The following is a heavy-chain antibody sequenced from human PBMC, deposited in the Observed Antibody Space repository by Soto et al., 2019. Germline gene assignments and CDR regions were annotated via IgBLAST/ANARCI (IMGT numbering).Heavy chain of an antibody. Sequence: GGSLRLSCAASGFTFSSYGMHWVRQAPGKGLEWVAVISYDGSNKYYADSVKGRFTISRDNSKNTLYLRMNSLRAEDTAVYYCAKDQAADTAMAYYYYGMDVWGQGTTVTVSS. J-gene: IGHJ6*02. CDR3: AKDQAADTAMAYYYYGMDV. V-gene: IGHV3-30*18. CDR2: ISYDGSNK. CDR1: GFTFSSYG. D-gene: IGHD5-18*01.